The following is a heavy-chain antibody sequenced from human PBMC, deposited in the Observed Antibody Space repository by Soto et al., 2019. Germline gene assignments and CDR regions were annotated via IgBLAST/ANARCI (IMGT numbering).Heavy chain of an antibody. V-gene: IGHV3-9*01. CDR3: AMSNSNDLYYHFES. Sequence: GGSLRLSCAASGFTFDDYAMHWVRQAPGKGLEWVPGINWNSDTIGYADSVKGRFTVSRDNAKGSLLLQMSSLRAEDTAVYFCAMSNSNDLYYHFESWGQGTPVTVSS. D-gene: IGHD3-22*01. CDR2: INWNSDTI. CDR1: GFTFDDYA. J-gene: IGHJ4*02.